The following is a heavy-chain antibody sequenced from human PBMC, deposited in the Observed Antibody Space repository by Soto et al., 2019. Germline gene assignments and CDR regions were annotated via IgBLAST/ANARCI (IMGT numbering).Heavy chain of an antibody. CDR3: AKDVVVGATTGLGDYYYYYGMDV. D-gene: IGHD1-26*01. V-gene: IGHV3-30*18. J-gene: IGHJ6*02. Sequence: QVQLVESGGGVVQPGRSLRLSCAASGFTFSSYGMHWVRQAPGKGLEWVAVISYDGSNKYYADSVKGRFTISRDNSKNTLYLHMNSLRAEDTAVYYCAKDVVVGATTGLGDYYYYYGMDVWCQGTTVTVSS. CDR2: ISYDGSNK. CDR1: GFTFSSYG.